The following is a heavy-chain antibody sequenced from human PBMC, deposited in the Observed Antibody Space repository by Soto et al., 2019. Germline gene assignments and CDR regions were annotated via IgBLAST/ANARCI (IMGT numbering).Heavy chain of an antibody. V-gene: IGHV3-30-3*01. J-gene: IGHJ6*02. Sequence: QVQLVESGGGVVQPGRSLRLSCAASGFTFSSYAMHWVRQAPGKGLEWVSVISYDGSNKYYADSVKGRFTISRDNSKNTLYLQMNSLRDEDTAVYYCARDGPTVYSYYYGMDVWGQGTTVTVSS. CDR3: ARDGPTVYSYYYGMDV. D-gene: IGHD4-4*01. CDR1: GFTFSSYA. CDR2: ISYDGSNK.